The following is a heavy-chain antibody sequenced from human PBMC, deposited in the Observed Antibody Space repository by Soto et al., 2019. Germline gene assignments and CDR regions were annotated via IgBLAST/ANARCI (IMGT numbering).Heavy chain of an antibody. CDR3: ARGLPEAARPFDY. J-gene: IGHJ4*02. V-gene: IGHV1-3*01. D-gene: IGHD6-6*01. Sequence: VSSVKVSCKASGYAFTSYAMHWVRQAPGQRLEWMGWINAGNGNTKYSQKFQGRVTITRDTSASTAYMELSSLRSEDTAVYYCARGLPEAARPFDYWGQGTPVTVSS. CDR2: INAGNGNT. CDR1: GYAFTSYA.